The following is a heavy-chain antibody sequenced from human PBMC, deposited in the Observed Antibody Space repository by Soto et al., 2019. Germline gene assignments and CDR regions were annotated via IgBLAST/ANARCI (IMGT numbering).Heavy chain of an antibody. D-gene: IGHD6-13*01. V-gene: IGHV4-59*01. CDR1: GGSISSYY. J-gene: IGHJ6*02. CDR3: ARAKGGSRGGYYYYGMDV. CDR2: IYYSGST. Sequence: SSETLSLTCTAAGGSISSYYWSWIRQPPGKGLEWTGYIYYSGSTNYNPSLKSRVTISVDTSKNQFSLKLSSVTAADTAAYYCARAKGGSRGGYYYYGMDVWGQGTTVTVSS.